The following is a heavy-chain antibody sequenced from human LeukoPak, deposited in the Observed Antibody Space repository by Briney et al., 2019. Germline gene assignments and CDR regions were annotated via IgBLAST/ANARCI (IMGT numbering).Heavy chain of an antibody. D-gene: IGHD3-9*01. CDR3: ARQGYDILTGYIDAFDI. J-gene: IGHJ3*02. CDR2: INHSGST. V-gene: IGHV4-34*01. CDR1: GGSFSGYY. Sequence: SETLSLTCAVYGGSFSGYYWSWIRQPPGKGLEWIGEINHSGSTNYNPSLKSRVTISVDTSKNQFSLKLRSVTAADTAIYYCARQGYDILTGYIDAFDIWGQGTMVTVSS.